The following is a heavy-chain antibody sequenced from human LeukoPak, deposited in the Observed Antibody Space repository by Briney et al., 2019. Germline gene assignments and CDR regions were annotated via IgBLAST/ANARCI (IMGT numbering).Heavy chain of an antibody. CDR3: ARGTQGYCSSTSCAEYFQH. CDR2: VNHIGST. V-gene: IGHV4-34*01. J-gene: IGHJ1*01. CDR1: GGSFSGYY. D-gene: IGHD2-2*01. Sequence: SETRSLTCAVYGGSFSGYYWSWIRQPPLNCLHWIGAVNHIGSTNYNPSLKSRVTISVDTSKNQFSLKLSSVTAADTAVYYCARGTQGYCSSTSCAEYFQHWGQGTLVTVSS.